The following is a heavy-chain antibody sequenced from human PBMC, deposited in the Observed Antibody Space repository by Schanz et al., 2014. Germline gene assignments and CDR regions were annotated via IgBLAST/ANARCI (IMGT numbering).Heavy chain of an antibody. V-gene: IGHV3-74*01. D-gene: IGHD5-18*01. CDR2: ISGDGTTT. CDR3: ARGGYSYGSGYYAMDV. CDR1: GFTFSVYW. Sequence: EVQLVESGGGLVQPGGSLRLSCAASGFTFSVYWMHWVRQPPGKGLVSVSRISGDGTTTSYADSVKGRFTISRDNAKSTVYLQMNSLGVEDMAVYYCARGGYSYGSGYYAMDVWGQGTTVTVSS. J-gene: IGHJ6*02.